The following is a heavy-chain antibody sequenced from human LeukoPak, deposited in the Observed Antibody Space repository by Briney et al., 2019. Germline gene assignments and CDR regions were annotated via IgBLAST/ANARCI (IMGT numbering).Heavy chain of an antibody. Sequence: PGGSLRLSCAASGFTFSSYGMSWVRQAPGKGLEWVSAISGGGGSTYYADSVKGRFTISRDNSKNTLYLQMNSLRAEDTAVYYCAKGDSHYSSSWYRPDWFDPWGQGTLVTVSS. V-gene: IGHV3-23*01. CDR1: GFTFSSYG. CDR3: AKGDSHYSSSWYRPDWFDP. J-gene: IGHJ5*02. D-gene: IGHD6-13*01. CDR2: ISGGGGST.